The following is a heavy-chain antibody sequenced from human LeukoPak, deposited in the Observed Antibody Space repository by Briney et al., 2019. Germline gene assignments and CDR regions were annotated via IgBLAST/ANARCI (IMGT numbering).Heavy chain of an antibody. CDR3: ARLSEMFRGPQVIYYFDF. CDR1: GFSFSTYW. D-gene: IGHD3-10*01. CDR2: IKQDGTEK. J-gene: IGHJ4*02. V-gene: IGHV3-7*01. Sequence: GGSLRLSCGASGFSFSTYWMSWVRQAPGKGLEWVANIKQDGTEKYYVDSVKGRFTISRDYARKSLDLQLNSLRAEDTAVYYCARLSEMFRGPQVIYYFDFWGQGTLVTVSS.